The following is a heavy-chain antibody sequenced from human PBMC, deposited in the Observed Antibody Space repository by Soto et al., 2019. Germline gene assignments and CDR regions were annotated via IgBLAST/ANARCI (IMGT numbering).Heavy chain of an antibody. V-gene: IGHV4-34*01. CDR3: ARGGGSTGNCFDP. D-gene: IGHD4-17*01. CDR1: GGSFSGYY. CDR2: VNHSGST. J-gene: IGHJ5*02. Sequence: PSETLSLTCAVYGGSFSGYYWSWIRQPPGKGLEWIGEVNHSGSTNYNPSLKSRVTISVDTSKNQFSLKLSSVTAADTAVYYCARGGGSTGNCFDPWGQGTLVTVSS.